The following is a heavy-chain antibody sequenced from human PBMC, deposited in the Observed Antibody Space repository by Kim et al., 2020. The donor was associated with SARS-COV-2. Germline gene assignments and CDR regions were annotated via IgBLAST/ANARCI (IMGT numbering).Heavy chain of an antibody. CDR3: AKDSFYSASELLAWYFDL. Sequence: KGRFTISRDNSKNTVYLQMNSLRAEDTAVYYCAKDSFYSASELLAWYFDLWGRGTLVTVSS. J-gene: IGHJ2*01. D-gene: IGHD1-26*01. V-gene: IGHV3-30*02.